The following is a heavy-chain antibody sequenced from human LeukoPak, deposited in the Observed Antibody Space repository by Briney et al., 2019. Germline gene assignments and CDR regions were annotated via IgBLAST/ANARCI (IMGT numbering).Heavy chain of an antibody. CDR1: GGSLSGYY. Sequence: PSETLSLTCAVYGGSLSGYYSSWIRQPPGKGLGWIGEINHSGSTNYNPSLKSRVTISVDTSKNQFSLKLSSVTAADTAVYYCAMDFRGSDLWGRGTLVTVSS. J-gene: IGHJ2*01. D-gene: IGHD3-10*01. V-gene: IGHV4-34*01. CDR3: AMDFRGSDL. CDR2: INHSGST.